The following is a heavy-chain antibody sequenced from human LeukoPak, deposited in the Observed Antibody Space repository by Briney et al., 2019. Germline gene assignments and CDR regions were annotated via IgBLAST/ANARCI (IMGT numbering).Heavy chain of an antibody. J-gene: IGHJ5*02. D-gene: IGHD2-21*02. CDR1: GYTFSTFG. CDR2: ISAYDGHT. V-gene: IGHV1-18*04. Sequence: ASVKVSCKASGYTFSTFGAGWVRQAPGQGLQWMGWISAYDGHTNYAQNLQGRLTLTTDTSTNTAYMELRSLRSDDTAIYYCARSGDGNWFDPWGQGTLVTVSS. CDR3: ARSGDGNWFDP.